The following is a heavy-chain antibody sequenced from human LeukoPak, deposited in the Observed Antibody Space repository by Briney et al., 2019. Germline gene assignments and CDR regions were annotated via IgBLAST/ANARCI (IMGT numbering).Heavy chain of an antibody. J-gene: IGHJ4*02. CDR1: GGTFSSYA. Sequence: GASVKVSCKASGGTFSSYAISWVRQAPGQGLEWMGGIIPIFGTANYAQKFQGRVTITADKSTSTAYMELSSLRSEDTAVYYCASTGDQLLLGGPLDYWGQGTLVTVS. V-gene: IGHV1-69*06. CDR3: ASTGDQLLLGGPLDY. CDR2: IIPIFGTA. D-gene: IGHD2-2*01.